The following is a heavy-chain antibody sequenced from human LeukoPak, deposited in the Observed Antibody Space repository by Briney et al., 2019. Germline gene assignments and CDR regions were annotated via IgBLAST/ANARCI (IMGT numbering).Heavy chain of an antibody. CDR2: IRYDGSNK. Sequence: PGGSLRLSCAASGFTFSSYGMHWVRQAPGKGLEWVAFIRYDGSNKYYADSVKGRFTISRDNSKNTLYLQMNSLRAEDTAVYYCAKTGDYYDSSGHYYYYYMDVWGKGTTVTISS. J-gene: IGHJ6*03. D-gene: IGHD3-22*01. V-gene: IGHV3-30*02. CDR3: AKTGDYYDSSGHYYYYYMDV. CDR1: GFTFSSYG.